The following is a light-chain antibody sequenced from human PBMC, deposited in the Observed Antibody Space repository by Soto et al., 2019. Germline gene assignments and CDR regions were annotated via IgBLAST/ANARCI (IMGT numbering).Light chain of an antibody. V-gene: IGKV3-20*01. J-gene: IGKJ5*01. CDR1: QSVSSGY. Sequence: EIVLTQSPGALSLSPGERATLSCWASQSVSSGYLAWYQQKPGQAPRLLIFATSRRATGIPDRFSGSGSGTDFTLTISRLEPEDVAVYYCQQYGSSPPITFGQGTRLEIK. CDR3: QQYGSSPPIT. CDR2: ATS.